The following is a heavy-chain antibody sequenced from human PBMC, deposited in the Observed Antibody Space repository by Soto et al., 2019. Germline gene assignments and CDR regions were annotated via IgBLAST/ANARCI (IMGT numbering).Heavy chain of an antibody. J-gene: IGHJ6*02. Sequence: SGPTLVNPTRPLTLTCTFYGFSLSTSGVGVGWIRQAPGKAPEWLALIYWNDDKRYSPSLKSRLTITKDTSKNQVVLTMTNMDPVETATYYCARYRVSGYHYYGLHVWGQGTTVTVSS. CDR1: GFSLSTSGVG. CDR3: ARYRVSGYHYYGLHV. V-gene: IGHV2-5*01. D-gene: IGHD3-16*02. CDR2: IYWNDDK.